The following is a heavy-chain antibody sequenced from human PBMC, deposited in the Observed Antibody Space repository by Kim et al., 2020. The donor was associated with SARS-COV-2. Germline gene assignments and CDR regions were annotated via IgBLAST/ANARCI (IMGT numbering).Heavy chain of an antibody. V-gene: IGHV3-23*01. J-gene: IGHJ4*02. CDR3: AKVSGSGWYRPFDY. Sequence: ADSVKGRFTISRDNSKNTLYLQMNSLRAEDTAVYYCAKVSGSGWYRPFDYWGQGTLVTVSS. D-gene: IGHD6-19*01.